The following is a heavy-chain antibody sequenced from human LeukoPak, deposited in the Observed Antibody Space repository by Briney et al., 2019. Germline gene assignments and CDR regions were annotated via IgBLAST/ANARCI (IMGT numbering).Heavy chain of an antibody. D-gene: IGHD3-16*02. Sequence: ASVKVSCKASGYTFTGYYMHWVRQAPGQGPEWMGWINPNSGGTNYAQKFQGRVTMTRDTSISTAYMELSRLRSDDTAVYYCARALSRPPLSYFDYWGQGTLVTVSS. CDR1: GYTFTGYY. CDR3: ARALSRPPLSYFDY. V-gene: IGHV1-2*02. CDR2: INPNSGGT. J-gene: IGHJ4*02.